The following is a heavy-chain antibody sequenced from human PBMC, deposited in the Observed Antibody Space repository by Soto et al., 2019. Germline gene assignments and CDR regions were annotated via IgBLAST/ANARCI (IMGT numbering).Heavy chain of an antibody. CDR1: GFTFSSYG. CDR3: ARDNSAVAGSNWFDP. CDR2: IWYDGSNK. Sequence: PGGSLRLSCAASGFTFSSYGMHWVRQAPGKGLEWVAVIWYDGSNKYYADSVKGRFTISRDNSKNTLYLQMNSLRAEDTAVYYCARDNSAVAGSNWFDPWGQGTLVTVSS. J-gene: IGHJ5*02. D-gene: IGHD6-19*01. V-gene: IGHV3-33*01.